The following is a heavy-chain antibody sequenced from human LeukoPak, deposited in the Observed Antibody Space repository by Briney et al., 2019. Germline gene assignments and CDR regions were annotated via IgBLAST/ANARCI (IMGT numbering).Heavy chain of an antibody. D-gene: IGHD3-10*01. V-gene: IGHV3-66*01. CDR1: GFTVSSNY. Sequence: GGSLRLSCAASGFTVSSNYMSWVRQAPGKGLEWVSVIYSGGSTYYADSVKGRFTISRDNSKNTLYLQMNSLRAEDTAVYYCARDPPYGSGSYSEDYWGQGTLVTVSS. CDR3: ARDPPYGSGSYSEDY. CDR2: IYSGGST. J-gene: IGHJ4*02.